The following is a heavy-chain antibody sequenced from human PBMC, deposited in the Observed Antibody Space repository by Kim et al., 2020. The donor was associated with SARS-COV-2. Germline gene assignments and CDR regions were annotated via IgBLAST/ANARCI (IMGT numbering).Heavy chain of an antibody. Sequence: TNSTPSLKSRVTISVDTSKNQFSLKLSSVTAADTAVYYCASGRVRGVIGYWGQGTLVTVSS. D-gene: IGHD3-10*01. J-gene: IGHJ4*02. CDR3: ASGRVRGVIGY. V-gene: IGHV4-59*09. CDR2: T.